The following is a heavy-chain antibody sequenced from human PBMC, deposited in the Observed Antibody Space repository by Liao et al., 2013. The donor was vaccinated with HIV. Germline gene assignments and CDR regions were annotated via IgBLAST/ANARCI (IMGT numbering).Heavy chain of an antibody. D-gene: IGHD3-10*01. Sequence: QVQLQESGPGLVKPSQTLSLICTVSGASISSGSYYWSWIRQPPGKGLEWIGYIYYRGSTYYNPSLKTRVTIGVDTSKNQFSLKLTSVTAADTAVYYCASGLTIVRGVAPFDYWGQGTLVTVSS. CDR3: ASGLTIVRGVAPFDY. J-gene: IGHJ4*02. V-gene: IGHV4-30-4*08. CDR2: IYYRGST. CDR1: GASISSGSYY.